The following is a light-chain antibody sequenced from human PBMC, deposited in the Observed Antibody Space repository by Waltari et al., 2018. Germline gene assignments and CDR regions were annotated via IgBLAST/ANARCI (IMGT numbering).Light chain of an antibody. J-gene: IGLJ2*01. V-gene: IGLV2-14*01. CDR1: SSDVGGYNY. CDR3: SSYTSSSTVV. CDR2: EVS. Sequence: QSALTQPASVSGSPGQSITISCTGTSSDVGGYNYVSWYQQHPGKAPKLMSYEVSNRPSGVSNRFFGSKSGNTASLTISGLQAEDEADYYCSSYTSSSTVVFGGGTKLTVL.